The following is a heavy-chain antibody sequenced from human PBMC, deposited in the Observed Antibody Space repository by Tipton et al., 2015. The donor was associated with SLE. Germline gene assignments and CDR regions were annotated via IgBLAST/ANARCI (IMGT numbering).Heavy chain of an antibody. D-gene: IGHD3-3*01. CDR3: ARSAIFGVIMGGYFDY. CDR1: GGSFSGNY. Sequence: TLSLTCAVSGGSFSGNYWSWVRQPPGKGLEWIGEINDSGSTNYNPSLKSRVTISVDTSKNQFSLKLSSVTAADTAVYYCARSAIFGVIMGGYFDYWGQGTLVTVSS. V-gene: IGHV4-34*01. CDR2: INDSGST. J-gene: IGHJ4*02.